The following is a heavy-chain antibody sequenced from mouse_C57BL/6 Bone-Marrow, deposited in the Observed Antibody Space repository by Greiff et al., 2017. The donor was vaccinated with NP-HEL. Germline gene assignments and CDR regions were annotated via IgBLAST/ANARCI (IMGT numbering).Heavy chain of an antibody. CDR2: IRSKSNNYAT. CDR1: GFSFNTYA. D-gene: IGHD1-1*01. J-gene: IGHJ2*01. CDR3: VRGYGSSYLYYFDY. Sequence: EVQVVESGGGLVQPKGSLKLSCAASGFSFNTYAMNWVRQAPGKGLEWVARIRSKSNNYATYYADSVKDRFTISRDDSESMLYLQMNNLKTEDTAMYYCVRGYGSSYLYYFDYWGQGTTLTVSS. V-gene: IGHV10-1*01.